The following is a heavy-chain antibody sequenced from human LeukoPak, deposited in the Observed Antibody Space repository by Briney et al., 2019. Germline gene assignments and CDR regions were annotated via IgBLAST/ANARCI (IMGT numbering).Heavy chain of an antibody. CDR2: RYETGST. V-gene: IGHV4-39*01. Sequence: SETLSLTCSISGDSISRSAFYWGWIRQPPGKGLEWIGSRYETGSTFQNPSLKSRVTISVDTSKNQFSLNLTSLTAADTAVYFCARHYGLNYYDSTALEYWGQGILVTVSS. CDR3: ARHYGLNYYDSTALEY. J-gene: IGHJ4*02. D-gene: IGHD3-22*01. CDR1: GDSISRSAFY.